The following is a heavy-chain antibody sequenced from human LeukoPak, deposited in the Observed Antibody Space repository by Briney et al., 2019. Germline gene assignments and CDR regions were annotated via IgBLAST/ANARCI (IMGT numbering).Heavy chain of an antibody. CDR3: ARDPGDGFYYFDY. J-gene: IGHJ4*02. Sequence: PGGSLRLSCAASGFTFSSYAMTWVRQAPGKGLEWVSAISGSGSSTSYADSVKGRFTISRDNSKNTLYLQMNSLRAEDTAVYYCARDPGDGFYYFDYWGQGTLVTVSS. CDR1: GFTFSSYA. CDR2: ISGSGSST. D-gene: IGHD1-26*01. V-gene: IGHV3-23*01.